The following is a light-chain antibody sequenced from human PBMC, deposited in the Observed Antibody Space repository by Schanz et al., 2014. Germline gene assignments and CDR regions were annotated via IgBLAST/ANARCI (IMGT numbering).Light chain of an antibody. CDR2: EVS. Sequence: QSALTQPPSASGSPGQSVTISCTGPSSDVGGYDYVSWYQQHPGKAPKLMIYEVSKRPSGVPXXXSGSKSGNTASLTVSGXXXEDEADYYCSSYAGXXNWVFGGGXXLTVL. J-gene: IGLJ3*02. CDR3: SSYAGXXNWV. V-gene: IGLV2-8*01. CDR1: SSDVGGYDY.